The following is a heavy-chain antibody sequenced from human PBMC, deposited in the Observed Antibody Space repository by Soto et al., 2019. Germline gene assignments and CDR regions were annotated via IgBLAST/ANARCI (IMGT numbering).Heavy chain of an antibody. CDR3: VFWGSGDSEKINVAFDF. Sequence: QVQLVQSGAEVKKPGSSAKVSCKASGGTFRSYGISWVRQAPGQGLEWMGGINPVFGTANYAQKFQGRVTMTADESTSTAYMELSSLRSEDTAVYYCVFWGSGDSEKINVAFDFWGQGTMVTVSS. J-gene: IGHJ3*01. V-gene: IGHV1-69*01. CDR2: INPVFGTA. D-gene: IGHD2-15*01. CDR1: GGTFRSYG.